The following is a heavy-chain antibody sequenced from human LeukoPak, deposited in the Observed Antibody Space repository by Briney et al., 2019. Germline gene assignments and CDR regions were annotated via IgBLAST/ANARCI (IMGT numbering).Heavy chain of an antibody. D-gene: IGHD4-17*01. CDR3: TRGRYYFDY. J-gene: IGHJ4*02. CDR1: GFTFSSYW. Sequence: GGSLRLSCAASGFTFSSYWMRWVRQAPGKGLVWVSRIDSGVSSTIYADSVKGRFTISRDNAKNTLYLQMNSLRAEDTAVYYCTRGRYYFDYWGQGTLVTVSS. CDR2: IDSGVSST. V-gene: IGHV3-74*01.